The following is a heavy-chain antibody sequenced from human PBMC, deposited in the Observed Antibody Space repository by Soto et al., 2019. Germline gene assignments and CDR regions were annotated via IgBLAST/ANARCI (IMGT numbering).Heavy chain of an antibody. V-gene: IGHV4-34*01. CDR1: GGSFSGYY. J-gene: IGHJ4*02. D-gene: IGHD6-13*01. Sequence: QVQLQQWGAGLLKPSETLSLTCAVYGGSFSGYYWSWIRQPPGKGLEWIGEINHSGSTNYNPSLKRRVTISXXTXEXXFALKLSAVTAADTAVYYCARAPGIAAAGMRYFDSWGQGTLVTVSS. CDR3: ARAPGIAAAGMRYFDS. CDR2: INHSGST.